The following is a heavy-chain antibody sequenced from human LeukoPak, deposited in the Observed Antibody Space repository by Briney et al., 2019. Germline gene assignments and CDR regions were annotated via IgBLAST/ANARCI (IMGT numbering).Heavy chain of an antibody. CDR3: VRDATRGGDFDY. CDR2: ISSNSRYI. D-gene: IGHD3-16*01. CDR1: GFTFSTYS. J-gene: IGHJ4*02. Sequence: PGGSLRLSCAASGFTFSTYSMNWVRQAPGKGLEWVSSISSNSRYIYYADSMRGRFTISRDNAKNSLYLQMNSLKPEDTAVYYCVRDATRGGDFDYWGQGTLVTVSS. V-gene: IGHV3-21*06.